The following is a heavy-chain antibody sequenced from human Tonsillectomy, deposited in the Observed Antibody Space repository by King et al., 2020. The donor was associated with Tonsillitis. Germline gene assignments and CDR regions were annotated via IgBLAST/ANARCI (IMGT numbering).Heavy chain of an antibody. D-gene: IGHD7-27*01. J-gene: IGHJ4*02. V-gene: IGHV3-13*01. CDR1: GFTFSSYD. Sequence: VQLVESGGGLVQPGGSLRLSCAASGFTFSSYDMHWVRQATGKVLEGGSAIGSSGDTYYPGSVKGRFTISRENAKNSLYLQMNSLRAGDTAVYYCARAGTGDGFDYWGQGTLVTVSS. CDR2: IGSSGDT. CDR3: ARAGTGDGFDY.